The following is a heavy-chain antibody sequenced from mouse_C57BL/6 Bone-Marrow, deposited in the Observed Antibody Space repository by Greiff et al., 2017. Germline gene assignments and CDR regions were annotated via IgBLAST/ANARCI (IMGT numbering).Heavy chain of an antibody. Sequence: QVQLQQPGAELVKPGASVKMSCKASGYTFTSYWITWVKQRPGQGLEWIGDIYPGSGSTNYNEKFKSKATLTVDTSSSPAYMQLSSLTSEDSAVYYCASSTMVTTTGYYFDYWGQGTTLTVSA. J-gene: IGHJ2*01. D-gene: IGHD2-2*01. V-gene: IGHV1-55*01. CDR1: GYTFTSYW. CDR3: ASSTMVTTTGYYFDY. CDR2: IYPGSGST.